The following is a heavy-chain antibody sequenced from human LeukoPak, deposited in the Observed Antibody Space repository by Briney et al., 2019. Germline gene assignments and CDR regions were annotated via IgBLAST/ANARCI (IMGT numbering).Heavy chain of an antibody. CDR2: IYYSGST. Sequence: PSETLSLTCTVSGGSISSGGYYWSWIRQHPGKGLEWIGYIYYSGSTYYNPSLKSRVTISVDTSKNQFSLKLSSVTAADTAVYYCARSFYDSSGYYYGLNFDYWGQGTLVTVSS. V-gene: IGHV4-31*03. D-gene: IGHD3-22*01. J-gene: IGHJ4*02. CDR3: ARSFYDSSGYYYGLNFDY. CDR1: GGSISSGGYY.